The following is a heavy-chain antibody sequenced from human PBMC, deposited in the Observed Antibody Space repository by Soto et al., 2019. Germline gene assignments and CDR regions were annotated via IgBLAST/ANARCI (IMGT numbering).Heavy chain of an antibody. CDR3: APIGYCSSTSCYSHNWFDP. CDR1: GFTFSSYA. Sequence: GGSLSLSCAASGFTFSSYAMSWVRQAPGKGLEWVSAISGSGGSTYYADSVKGRFTISRDNSKNTLYLQMNSLRAEDTAVYYCAPIGYCSSTSCYSHNWFDPWGQGTLVTVSS. J-gene: IGHJ5*02. D-gene: IGHD2-2*01. V-gene: IGHV3-23*01. CDR2: ISGSGGST.